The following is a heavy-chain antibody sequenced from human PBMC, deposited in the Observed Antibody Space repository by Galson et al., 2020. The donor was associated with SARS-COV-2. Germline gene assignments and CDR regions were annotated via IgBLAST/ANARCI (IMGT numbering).Heavy chain of an antibody. CDR1: GGSIGSGGYY. D-gene: IGHD6-19*01. V-gene: IGHV4-31*03. Sequence: LSLTCTVSGGSIGSGGYYWTWIRQHPGKGLEWIGYSSYSGSTYYNPSLKSRVTISVDTSKNQFSLNLNSVTAADTAVYYCARDMRSSGGGSYFFDYWGQGALVTVSS. J-gene: IGHJ4*02. CDR3: ARDMRSSGGGSYFFDY. CDR2: SSYSGST.